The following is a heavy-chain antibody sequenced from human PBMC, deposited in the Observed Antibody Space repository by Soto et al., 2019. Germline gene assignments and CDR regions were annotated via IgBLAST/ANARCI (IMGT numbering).Heavy chain of an antibody. Sequence: ASVKVSCKASGYTFTGYYMHWVRQVPGQGLEWMGWINPNSGGTNYAQKFQGRVTMTRDTSISTAYMELSRLRSDDTAVYYCARVPFYGDYPPDYWGQGTLVTVSS. D-gene: IGHD4-17*01. CDR2: INPNSGGT. J-gene: IGHJ4*02. CDR1: GYTFTGYY. V-gene: IGHV1-2*02. CDR3: ARVPFYGDYPPDY.